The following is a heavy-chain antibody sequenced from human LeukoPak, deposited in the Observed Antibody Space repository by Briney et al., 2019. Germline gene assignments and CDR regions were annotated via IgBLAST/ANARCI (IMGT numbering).Heavy chain of an antibody. CDR1: GFTFSSYA. D-gene: IGHD5-18*01. CDR2: ISGSGGST. CDR3: AKTRVRGYSYGYKALDY. V-gene: IGHV3-23*01. J-gene: IGHJ4*02. Sequence: GGSLRLSCAASGFTFSSYAMSWVRQAPGKGLEWVSAISGSGGSTYYADSVKGRFTISRDNSKNTLYLQMNSLRAEDTAVYYCAKTRVRGYSYGYKALDYWGQGTLVTVSS.